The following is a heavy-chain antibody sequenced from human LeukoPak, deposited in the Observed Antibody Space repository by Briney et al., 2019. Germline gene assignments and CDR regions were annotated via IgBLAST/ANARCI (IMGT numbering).Heavy chain of an antibody. CDR3: VRDFRSADY. Sequence: GGSLRLSWTASGFTFSNYCMHWVRQTPGKGLIWVSRICPGGTITNYADCVKGRFTISGDDAKNMMCLQMNSLRADDTAVYYCVRDFRSADYWGQGILVTVSS. V-gene: IGHV3-74*01. CDR1: GFTFSNYC. J-gene: IGHJ4*02. CDR2: ICPGGTIT.